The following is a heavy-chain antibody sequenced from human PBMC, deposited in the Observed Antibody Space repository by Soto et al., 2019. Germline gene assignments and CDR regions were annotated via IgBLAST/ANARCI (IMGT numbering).Heavy chain of an antibody. CDR1: GYTFTSYY. CDR3: ARDRTSGGLFDY. J-gene: IGHJ4*02. D-gene: IGHD2-15*01. V-gene: IGHV1-46*01. CDR2: ISPSGGSA. Sequence: QVQLVQSGAEVKKPGASVKVSCKASGYTFTSYYMHWVRQAPGQGLEWMGIISPSGGSANYAQKCQGRVTMTRDTSTSTVYMELSSLRSDDTAVYYCARDRTSGGLFDYWGQGTLVTVSS.